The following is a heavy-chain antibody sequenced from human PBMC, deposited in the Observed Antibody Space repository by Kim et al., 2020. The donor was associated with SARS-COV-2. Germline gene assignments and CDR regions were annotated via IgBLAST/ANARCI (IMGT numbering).Heavy chain of an antibody. V-gene: IGHV4-31*03. CDR1: GGSISSGGYY. Sequence: SETLSLTCTVSGGSISSGGYYWSWILQHPGKGLEWIGYIYYSGSTYYNPSLKSRVTISVDTSKNQFSLKLSSVTAADTAVYYCARLFLGVVVPAAMPDDYWGQGTLVTVSS. CDR3: ARLFLGVVVPAAMPDDY. CDR2: IYYSGST. J-gene: IGHJ4*02. D-gene: IGHD2-2*01.